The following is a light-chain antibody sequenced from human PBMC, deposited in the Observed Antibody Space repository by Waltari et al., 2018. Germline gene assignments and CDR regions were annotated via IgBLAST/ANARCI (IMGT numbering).Light chain of an antibody. CDR1: SSDVGTYNL. J-gene: IGLJ3*02. V-gene: IGLV2-23*01. CDR3: CSYAGGRTWV. CDR2: EGS. Sequence: QSALTQPASVSGSPGPSITTSCPGTSSDVGTYNLVSWYQQHPVKAPKLLIYEGSKRPSGVSDRFSGSRSGNTASLTISGLQADDEGYYYCCSYAGGRTWVFGGGTKLTVL.